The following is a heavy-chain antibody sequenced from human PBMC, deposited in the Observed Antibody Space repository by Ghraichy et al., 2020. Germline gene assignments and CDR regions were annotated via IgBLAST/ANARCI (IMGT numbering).Heavy chain of an antibody. J-gene: IGHJ4*02. V-gene: IGHV3-23*01. D-gene: IGHD2-8*01. Sequence: GGSLRLSCAASGFTFSSYAMSWVRQAPGKGLEWVSGISGSADSTYYADSVKGRFTISRDNSKNTLYLQMNSLRTEDTAVYYCAKWALVMDYFDYWGQGTLVTVSS. CDR1: GFTFSSYA. CDR2: ISGSADST. CDR3: AKWALVMDYFDY.